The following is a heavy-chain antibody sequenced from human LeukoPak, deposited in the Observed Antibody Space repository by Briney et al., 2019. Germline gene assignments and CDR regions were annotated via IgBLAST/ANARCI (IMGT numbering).Heavy chain of an antibody. CDR3: ARQYYYDSSDYFDY. J-gene: IGHJ4*02. Sequence: SETLSLTCTVSGGSISSHYWSWIRQPPGKGLEWIGYIYYSGSTNYNPSLRSRVTISVDTSKNQFSLKLSSVTAADTAVYYCARQYYYDSSDYFDYWGQGTLVTVSS. CDR2: IYYSGST. CDR1: GGSISSHY. V-gene: IGHV4-59*11. D-gene: IGHD3-22*01.